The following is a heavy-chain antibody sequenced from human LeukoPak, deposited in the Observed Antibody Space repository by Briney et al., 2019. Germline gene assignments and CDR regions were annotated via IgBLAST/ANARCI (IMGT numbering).Heavy chain of an antibody. J-gene: IGHJ4*02. Sequence: SETLSLTCTVSGGSISSSSYYWGWIRQPPGKGLEWIGSIYYSGSTYYNPSLKSRVTISVDTSKNQFSLKLSSVTAADTAVYYCARDGDDSSGYYYGVDYWGQGTLVTVSS. D-gene: IGHD3-22*01. V-gene: IGHV4-39*07. CDR3: ARDGDDSSGYYYGVDY. CDR2: IYYSGST. CDR1: GGSISSSSYY.